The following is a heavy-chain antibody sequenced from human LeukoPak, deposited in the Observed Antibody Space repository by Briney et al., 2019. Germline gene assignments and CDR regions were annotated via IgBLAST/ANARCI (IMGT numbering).Heavy chain of an antibody. CDR3: ARPNDSSGYAGDFHAFDI. CDR1: GGTFSSYA. Sequence: GASVKVSCKASGGTFSSYAISWVRQAPGQGLEWMGRIIPIFGIASYAQKFQGRVTITADKSTSTAYMELSSLRSEDTAVYYCARPNDSSGYAGDFHAFDIWGQGTMVTVSS. J-gene: IGHJ3*02. CDR2: IIPIFGIA. D-gene: IGHD3-22*01. V-gene: IGHV1-69*04.